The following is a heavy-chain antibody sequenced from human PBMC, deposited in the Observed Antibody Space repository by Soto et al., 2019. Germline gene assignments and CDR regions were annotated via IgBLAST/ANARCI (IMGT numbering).Heavy chain of an antibody. CDR1: GFTFSSYS. V-gene: IGHV3-21*01. J-gene: IGHJ4*02. CDR2: ISSSSSYI. CDR3: ARIVVVPAAAPPPDY. Sequence: GGSLRLSCAASGFTFSSYSMNWVRQAPGKGLEWVSSISSSSSYIYYADSVKGRFTISRDNAKNSLYLQMNSLRAEDTAVYYCARIVVVPAAAPPPDYWGQGTLVTVSS. D-gene: IGHD2-2*01.